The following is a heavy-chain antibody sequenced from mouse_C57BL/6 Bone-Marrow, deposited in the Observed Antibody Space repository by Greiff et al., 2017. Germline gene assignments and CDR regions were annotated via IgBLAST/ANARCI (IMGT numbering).Heavy chain of an antibody. D-gene: IGHD1-1*01. Sequence: VQLQQSGPELVKPGASVKISCKASGYAFSSSWMNWVKQRPGKGLEWIGRIYPGDGDTTYNGKFKGKATLTADKSSSTAYMQLSSLTSEDSAVYFCARNLLLRFAYWGQGTLVTVSA. V-gene: IGHV1-82*01. CDR1: GYAFSSSW. J-gene: IGHJ3*01. CDR2: IYPGDGDT. CDR3: ARNLLLRFAY.